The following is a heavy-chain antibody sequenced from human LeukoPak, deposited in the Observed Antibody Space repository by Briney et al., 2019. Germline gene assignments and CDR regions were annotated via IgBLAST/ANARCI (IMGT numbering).Heavy chain of an antibody. Sequence: GGSLRLSCAASGFTFSSYEMNWVRQDPGKGLEWVSYISSSGSTIYYADSVKGRFTISRDNAKNSLYLQMNSLRAEDTAVYYCARERGPKYYYYGMDVWGQGTTVTVSS. J-gene: IGHJ6*02. D-gene: IGHD3-10*01. V-gene: IGHV3-48*03. CDR3: ARERGPKYYYYGMDV. CDR1: GFTFSSYE. CDR2: ISSSGSTI.